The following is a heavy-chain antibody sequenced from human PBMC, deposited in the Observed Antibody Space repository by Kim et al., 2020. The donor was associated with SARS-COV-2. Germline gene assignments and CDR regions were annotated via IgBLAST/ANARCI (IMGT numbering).Heavy chain of an antibody. D-gene: IGHD6-13*01. V-gene: IGHV2-5*02. Sequence: SGPTLVKPTPTLTLTCTVSGFSVSTSGVGVGWIRQPPGKALEWLALIYWDDDKRYSPSLKSRLTITKDTSKNQVVLTMTNMDPVDTATYYCAHRRSTSSYYGDYFDYWGQGTLVTVSS. J-gene: IGHJ4*02. CDR1: GFSVSTSGVG. CDR2: IYWDDDK. CDR3: AHRRSTSSYYGDYFDY.